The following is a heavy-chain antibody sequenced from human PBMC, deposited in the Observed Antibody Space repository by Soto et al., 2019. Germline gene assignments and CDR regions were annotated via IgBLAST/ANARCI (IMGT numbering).Heavy chain of an antibody. CDR2: TYYRSKWYS. D-gene: IGHD3-9*01. CDR3: ARDRTEEMAKIDLDY. V-gene: IGHV6-1*01. Sequence: SQTLSLTCAISGDSVSTNSAAWNWIRQSPSRGLEWLGRTYYRSKWYSDYALSVKSRITINPDTYKNQFSLHLNSVTPEDTAVYYCARDRTEEMAKIDLDYWGQGTLVTVSS. J-gene: IGHJ4*02. CDR1: GDSVSTNSAA.